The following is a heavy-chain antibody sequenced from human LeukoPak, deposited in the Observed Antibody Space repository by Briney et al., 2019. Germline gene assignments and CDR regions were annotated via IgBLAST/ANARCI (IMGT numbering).Heavy chain of an antibody. CDR1: GGSISSYY. V-gene: IGHV4-59*01. D-gene: IGHD5-24*01. J-gene: IGHJ4*02. CDR3: AREDGYNYLFDY. CDR2: IYYSGST. Sequence: SETLSLTCTVSGGSISSYYWSWIRQPPGKGLEWIGYIYYSGSTNYNPSLKSRVTISVDTSKNQFSLKLSSVTAADTAVYYCAREDGYNYLFDYWGQGTLVTVSS.